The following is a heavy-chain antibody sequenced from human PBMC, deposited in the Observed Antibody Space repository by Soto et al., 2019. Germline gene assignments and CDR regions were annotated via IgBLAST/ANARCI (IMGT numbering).Heavy chain of an antibody. D-gene: IGHD5-12*01. CDR2: IYYSGST. V-gene: IGHV4-39*01. CDR1: GASISSSSYY. CDR3: ATAGYSGYEGFLYYYYGMDV. Sequence: ETLSPTCAVSGASISSSSYYWGWIRQPPGKGLEWIGSIYYSGSTYYNPSLKSRVTISVDTSKNQFSLKLSSVTAADTAVYYCATAGYSGYEGFLYYYYGMDVWGQGTKVTVSS. J-gene: IGHJ6*02.